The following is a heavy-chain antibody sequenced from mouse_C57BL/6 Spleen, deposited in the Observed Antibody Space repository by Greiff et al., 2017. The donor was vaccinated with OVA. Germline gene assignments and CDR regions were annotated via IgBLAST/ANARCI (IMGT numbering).Heavy chain of an antibody. V-gene: IGHV6-6*01. CDR1: GFTFSDAW. Sequence: EVQLQESGGGLVQPGGSMKLSCAASGFTFSDAWMDWVRQSPEKGLEWVAEIRNKANNHATYYAESVKGRFTISRDDSKSSVYLQMNSLRAEDTGIYYCTRRGSGDYAMDYWGQGTSVTVSS. D-gene: IGHD1-1*01. J-gene: IGHJ4*01. CDR3: TRRGSGDYAMDY. CDR2: IRNKANNHAT.